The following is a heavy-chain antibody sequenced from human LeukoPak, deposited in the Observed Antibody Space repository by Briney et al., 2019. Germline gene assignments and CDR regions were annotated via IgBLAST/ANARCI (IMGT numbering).Heavy chain of an antibody. CDR2: IYYSGST. CDR3: ARQLGYCSSTSCYAEKVDY. D-gene: IGHD2-2*01. V-gene: IGHV4-39*01. J-gene: IGHJ4*02. CDR1: GGSISSSSYY. Sequence: KPSETLSLTCTVSGGSISSSSYYWGWIRQPPGKGLEWIGSIYYSGSTYYNPSLKSRVTISVDASKNQFSLKLSSVTAADTAVYYCARQLGYCSSTSCYAEKVDYWGQGTLVTVSS.